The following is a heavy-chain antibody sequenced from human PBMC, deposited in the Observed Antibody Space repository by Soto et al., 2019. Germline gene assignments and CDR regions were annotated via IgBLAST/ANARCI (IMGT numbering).Heavy chain of an antibody. D-gene: IGHD3-22*01. CDR3: ARIRATYYYDSSGYNSKYYGMDV. CDR1: GFTFSSYD. V-gene: IGHV3-13*01. J-gene: IGHJ6*02. Sequence: PGGSLRLSCAASGFTFSSYDMHWVRQATGKGLEWVSAIGTAGDTYYPGSVKGRFTISRENAKNSLYLQMNSLRAEDTAVYYCARIRATYYYDSSGYNSKYYGMDVWGQGTTVTVSS. CDR2: IGTAGDT.